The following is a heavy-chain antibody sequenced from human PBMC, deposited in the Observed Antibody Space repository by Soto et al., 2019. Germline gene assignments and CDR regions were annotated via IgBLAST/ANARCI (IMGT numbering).Heavy chain of an antibody. CDR1: VFTFISYG. Sequence: GWSLRLSCASSVFTFISYGMHWVRQAPGKGLEWVAVISYDGSNKYYADSVKGRFTISRDNSKNTLYLQMNSLRAEDTAVYYCAKGVAVAGTIDYWGQGTLVTVSS. D-gene: IGHD6-19*01. V-gene: IGHV3-30*18. CDR3: AKGVAVAGTIDY. CDR2: ISYDGSNK. J-gene: IGHJ4*02.